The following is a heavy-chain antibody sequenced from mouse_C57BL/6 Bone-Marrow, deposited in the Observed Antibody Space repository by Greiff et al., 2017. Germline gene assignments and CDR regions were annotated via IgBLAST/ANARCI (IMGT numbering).Heavy chain of an antibody. J-gene: IGHJ2*01. CDR3: ARGDEHYFDY. CDR1: GYTFTSYW. V-gene: IGHV1-52*01. CDR2: IYPSDSET. Sequence: QVQLQQPGAELVRPGSSVKLSCKASGYTFTSYWMHWVKQRPIQGLEWIGNIYPSDSETHYNHKFKDKATLTVDKSSSTAYMQLSSLTSEDSAVYYYARGDEHYFDYWGQGTTLTVSS.